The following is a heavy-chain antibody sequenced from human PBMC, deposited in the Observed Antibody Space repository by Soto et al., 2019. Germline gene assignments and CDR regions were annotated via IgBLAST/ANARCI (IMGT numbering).Heavy chain of an antibody. D-gene: IGHD6-19*01. CDR3: ASGRYTSGWYPDYFDY. CDR1: GFTFSSYA. Sequence: EVQLLESGGGLVQPGGSLRLSCAASGFTFSSYAMSWVRQAPGKGLEWVSAISGSGGSTYYADSVKGRFTISRDNSKNTLYLQMNSLRAEDTAVYYCASGRYTSGWYPDYFDYWGQGTLVTVSS. J-gene: IGHJ4*02. V-gene: IGHV3-23*01. CDR2: ISGSGGST.